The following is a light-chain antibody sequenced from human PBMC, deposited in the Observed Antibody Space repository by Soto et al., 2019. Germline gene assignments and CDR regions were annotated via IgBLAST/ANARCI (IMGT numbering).Light chain of an antibody. Sequence: EIVLTQVPAALCLPPGERATLSCRASQSVSSYLAWYQQKPGQAPRLLIYDASSRATGIPDRFSGSGSGTDFTLTISRLEPEDFAVYYCQQYGSSLTWTFGQGTKVDIK. CDR1: QSVSSY. V-gene: IGKV3-20*01. CDR3: QQYGSSLTWT. J-gene: IGKJ1*01. CDR2: DAS.